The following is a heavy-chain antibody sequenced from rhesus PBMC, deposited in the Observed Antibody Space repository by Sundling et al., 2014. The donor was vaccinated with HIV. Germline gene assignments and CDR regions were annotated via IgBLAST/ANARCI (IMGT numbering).Heavy chain of an antibody. J-gene: IGHJ6*01. CDR2: IYGSSAST. CDR1: GGSISGDYY. Sequence: QVQLQESGPGLVTPSETLSLTCAVSGGSISGDYYWSWIRQPPGKGLEWIGNIYGSSASTNYNPSLKSRVTISKDTSKNQFSLKLKSVTAADTAVYYCARHRMMFGLVPDYGLDSWGQGVVVTVSS. V-gene: IGHV4-143*01. CDR3: ARHRMMFGLVPDYGLDS. D-gene: IGHD3-3*01.